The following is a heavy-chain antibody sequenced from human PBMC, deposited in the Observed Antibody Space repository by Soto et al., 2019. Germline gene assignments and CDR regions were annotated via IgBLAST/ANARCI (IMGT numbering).Heavy chain of an antibody. CDR3: ATVDYNFRQFDN. J-gene: IGHJ4*02. V-gene: IGHV4-30-4*01. CDR2: IYYSGGT. CDR1: GGSMSTGDYY. Sequence: SETLSLTCTISGGSMSTGDYYWSWIRQPPGKGLEWIGVIYYSGGTYYNPSLKSRLTISVETSKNQFSLKLSSATAADTAVYYCATVDYNFRQFDNWGQGTLVTVSS. D-gene: IGHD4-4*01.